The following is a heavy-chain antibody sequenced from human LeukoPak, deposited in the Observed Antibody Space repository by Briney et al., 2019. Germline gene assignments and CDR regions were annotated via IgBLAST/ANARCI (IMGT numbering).Heavy chain of an antibody. Sequence: SETLSLTCAVYGGSFSGYYWSWIRQSPGKGLEWIGEINHSGSTNYNPSLKSRVTISVDTSKNQFSLKLSSVTAADTAVYYCARESPATPLTFDIWGQGTMVTVSS. CDR2: INHSGST. V-gene: IGHV4-34*01. CDR1: GGSFSGYY. J-gene: IGHJ3*02. CDR3: ARESPATPLTFDI. D-gene: IGHD2-15*01.